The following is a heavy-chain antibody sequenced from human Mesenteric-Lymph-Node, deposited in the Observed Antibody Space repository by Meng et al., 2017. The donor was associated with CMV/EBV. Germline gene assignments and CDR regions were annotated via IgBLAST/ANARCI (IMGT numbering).Heavy chain of an antibody. CDR3: ARGQTSYCSGGSCYSNYYGMDV. J-gene: IGHJ6*02. Sequence: ASVKVSCKASGYTFTGYYMHWVRQAPGQGLEWMGIINPSGGSTSYAQKFQGRVTMTRDTSTSTVYMELSSLRSEDTAVYYCARGQTSYCSGGSCYSNYYGMDVWGQGTTVTVSS. V-gene: IGHV1-46*01. D-gene: IGHD2-15*01. CDR1: GYTFTGYY. CDR2: INPSGGST.